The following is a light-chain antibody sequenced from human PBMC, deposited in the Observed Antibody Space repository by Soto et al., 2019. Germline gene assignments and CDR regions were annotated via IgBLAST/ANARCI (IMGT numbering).Light chain of an antibody. CDR3: QQYNSYPWT. J-gene: IGKJ1*01. V-gene: IGKV3-20*01. CDR1: QSIISEY. Sequence: EIVLTQSPGTLCLSPGERATLSCRASQSIISEYLGWYQQKPGRAPRLLIYGASNRATGIPARFSGSGSGTEFTLTISSLQPDDFATYYCQQYNSYPWTFGQGTKVDIK. CDR2: GAS.